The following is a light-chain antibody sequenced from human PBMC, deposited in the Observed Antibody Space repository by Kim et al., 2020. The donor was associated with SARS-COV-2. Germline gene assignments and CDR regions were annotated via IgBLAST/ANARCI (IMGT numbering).Light chain of an antibody. J-gene: IGKJ1*01. V-gene: IGKV3-20*01. CDR3: QQYGSSPWT. CDR1: QSVSSSY. CDR2: GAS. Sequence: STGERDTSYCRASQSVSSSYLAWYQQKPGQAPRLLIYGASSRATGIPDRFSGSGSGTDFTLTISRLEPEDFAVYYCQQYGSSPWTFGQGTKVDIK.